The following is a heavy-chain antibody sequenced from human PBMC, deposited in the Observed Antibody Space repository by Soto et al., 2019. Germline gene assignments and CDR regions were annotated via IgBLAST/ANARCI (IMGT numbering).Heavy chain of an antibody. CDR2: IYYSGST. D-gene: IGHD3-22*01. CDR1: GGSISSGDYY. Sequence: TSETLSLTCTVSGGSISSGDYYWSWIRQPPGKGLEWIGYIYYSGSTYYNPSLKSRVTISVDTSKNQFSLKLSSVTAADTAVYYRAGYYYDSSGYYYSGLGFDPWGQGTLVTVSS. CDR3: AGYYYDSSGYYYSGLGFDP. J-gene: IGHJ5*02. V-gene: IGHV4-30-4*01.